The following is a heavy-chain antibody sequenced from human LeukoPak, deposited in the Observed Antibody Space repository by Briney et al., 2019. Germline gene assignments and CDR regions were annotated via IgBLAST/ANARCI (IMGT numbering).Heavy chain of an antibody. CDR1: GFTFSNYG. J-gene: IGHJ6*04. CDR3: ARSVAGADETPKMDV. CDR2: IRYDGSNK. D-gene: IGHD6-19*01. Sequence: PGGSLRLSCAASGFTFSNYGMNWVRQAPGKGLEWVAFIRYDGSNKYYADSVKGRFTISRDNSKNTLYLQMNSLRAEDTAVYYCARSVAGADETPKMDVWGKGTTVTVSS. V-gene: IGHV3-30*02.